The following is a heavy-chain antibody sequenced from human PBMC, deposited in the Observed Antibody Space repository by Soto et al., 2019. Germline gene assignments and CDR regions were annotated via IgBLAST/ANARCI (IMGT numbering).Heavy chain of an antibody. D-gene: IGHD2-15*01. V-gene: IGHV1-69*12. CDR2: IIPIFGTA. Sequence: QVQLVQSGAEVKKPGSSVKVSCKASGGTFSSYAISWVRQAPGQGLEWMGGIIPIFGTANYAQKFQGRVTITADESTSTAYMEMSSLRSEDTAVSYGARGVYCSGGSCYWAAHYYYYHDGMDVWGQGTTVTVSS. CDR1: GGTFSSYA. J-gene: IGHJ6*02. CDR3: ARGVYCSGGSCYWAAHYYYYHDGMDV.